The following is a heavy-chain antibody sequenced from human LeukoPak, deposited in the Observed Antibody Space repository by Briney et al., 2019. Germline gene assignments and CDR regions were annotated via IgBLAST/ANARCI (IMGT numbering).Heavy chain of an antibody. J-gene: IGHJ3*02. D-gene: IGHD1-26*01. CDR3: ARLSTTRDGFDI. CDR1: GYTFTDYY. V-gene: IGHV1-2*02. CDR2: INPNSGGT. Sequence: ASVKVSFKAPGYTFTDYYMYWVRQAPGQGLEWMGWINPNSGGTNYAQKFQGRVTMTRDTSISTAYMELSRLRSDDTAVYYCARLSTTRDGFDIWGQGTMVTVSS.